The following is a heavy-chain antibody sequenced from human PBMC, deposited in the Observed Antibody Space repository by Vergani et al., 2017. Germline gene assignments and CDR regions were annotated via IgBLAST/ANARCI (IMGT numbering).Heavy chain of an antibody. D-gene: IGHD5-12*01. J-gene: IGHJ6*02. CDR2: IYSGGST. V-gene: IGHV3-66*01. CDR1: GFTVSSNY. CDR3: AKANPRYSXYDYLYYYHAMDV. Sequence: EVQLVESGGGLVQPGGSLRLSCAASGFTVSSNYMSWVRQAPGKGLEWVSVIYSGGSTYYADSVKGRFTISRDNSKNTLYLQMNSLSAGDTAVYYCAKANPRYSXYDYLYYYHAMDVWGQGTTVTVSS.